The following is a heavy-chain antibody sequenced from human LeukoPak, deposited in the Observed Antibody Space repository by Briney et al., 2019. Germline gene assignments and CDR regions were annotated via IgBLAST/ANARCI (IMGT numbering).Heavy chain of an antibody. Sequence: PGGSLRLSCAASGFTFSSYAMSWVRQGPGKGPEWVANMNQDGSRKYYVDSVKGRFTISRDNAKNSLFLQMNGLRDEDTAVYYCTRDSQGSGTYSTDQWGQGTLVTVSS. J-gene: IGHJ4*02. CDR3: TRDSQGSGTYSTDQ. CDR1: GFTFSSYA. CDR2: MNQDGSRK. D-gene: IGHD3-10*01. V-gene: IGHV3-7*01.